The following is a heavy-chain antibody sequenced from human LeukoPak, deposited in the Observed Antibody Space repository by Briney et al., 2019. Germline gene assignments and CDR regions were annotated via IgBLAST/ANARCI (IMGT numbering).Heavy chain of an antibody. D-gene: IGHD3-22*01. CDR2: ISAYNGNT. CDR1: GYTFTSYG. Sequence: ASVKVSCKASGYTFTSYGISWVRQGPGQGLEWMGWISAYNGNTNYAQKLQGRVTMTTDTSTSTAYMELRSLRSDDTAVYYCARVPGNYYDSSGPRGPWGQGTLVTVSS. V-gene: IGHV1-18*01. J-gene: IGHJ5*02. CDR3: ARVPGNYYDSSGPRGP.